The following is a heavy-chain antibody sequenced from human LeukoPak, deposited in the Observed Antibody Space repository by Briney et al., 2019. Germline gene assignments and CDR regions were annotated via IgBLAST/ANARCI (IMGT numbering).Heavy chain of an antibody. CDR3: ATDHSMANTAWWFDP. CDR1: VYTITNNY. D-gene: IGHD5-24*01. CDR2: INPSGTGT. J-gene: IGHJ5*02. Sequence: GASVNVSCKASVYTITNNYMHWVRQAPGQELEWMGVINPSGTGTSYAQKFQGRITMSRDTSTSTVYMELSSLRSEDTAFYYCATDHSMANTAWWFDPWGQGTLVTVSS. V-gene: IGHV1-46*01.